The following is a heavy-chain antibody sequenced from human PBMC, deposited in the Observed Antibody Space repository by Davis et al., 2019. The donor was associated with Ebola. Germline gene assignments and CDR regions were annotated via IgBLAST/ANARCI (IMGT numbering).Heavy chain of an antibody. Sequence: HTGGSLRLSCVASGLTFTNNWIFWVRQAPGKGLVWVSSINPDGRTTTYADFVKGRFTISRDNSKNPLYLQMNSLRAEDTAVYYCARGGSYPGDYWGQGTLVTVSS. V-gene: IGHV3-74*03. CDR1: GLTFTNNW. J-gene: IGHJ4*02. CDR2: INPDGRTT. CDR3: ARGGSYPGDY. D-gene: IGHD1-26*01.